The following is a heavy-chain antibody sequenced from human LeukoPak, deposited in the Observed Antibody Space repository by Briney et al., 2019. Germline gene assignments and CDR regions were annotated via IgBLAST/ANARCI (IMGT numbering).Heavy chain of an antibody. D-gene: IGHD6-6*01. J-gene: IGHJ4*02. V-gene: IGHV4-39*07. CDR3: ARGVGSARRYYFDY. CDR1: GASISGSGYY. Sequence: SETLSLTCTVSGASISGSGYYWAWIRQSPGRGLEWIGYIYNSGSTYYNPSLKSRVTISVDTSKNQFSLKLSSVTAADTAVYYCARGVGSARRYYFDYWGQGTLVTVSS. CDR2: IYNSGST.